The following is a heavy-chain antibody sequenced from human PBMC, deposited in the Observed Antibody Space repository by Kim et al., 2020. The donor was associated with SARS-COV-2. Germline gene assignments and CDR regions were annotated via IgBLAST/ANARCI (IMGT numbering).Heavy chain of an antibody. J-gene: IGHJ4*02. CDR3: ARTYYGFDS. CDR1: DGSFSDYF. CDR2: IHHTGNT. V-gene: IGHV4-34*01. D-gene: IGHD3-22*01. Sequence: SEPLSLTCAVYDGSFSDYFWTWIRQPPGEGLEWIAEIHHTGNTNYNPSLKRRVTISVDTSKKQTSLMVFSVTAAHTAVYYCARTYYGFDSWGQGTLVTVSS.